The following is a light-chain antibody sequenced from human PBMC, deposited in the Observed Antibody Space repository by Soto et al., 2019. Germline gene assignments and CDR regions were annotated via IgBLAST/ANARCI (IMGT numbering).Light chain of an antibody. J-gene: IGLJ1*01. CDR2: EVS. CDR1: SSDVGSYDL. CDR3: CSYAGSSTFYV. Sequence: QSVLTQPASVSGSPRQSITISCTGTSSDVGSYDLVSWYQQHPGKAPKLMIYEVSKRPSGVSNRFSGSKSGNTASRTISGLQAEDEADYYCCSYAGSSTFYVFGTGTKVTVL. V-gene: IGLV2-23*02.